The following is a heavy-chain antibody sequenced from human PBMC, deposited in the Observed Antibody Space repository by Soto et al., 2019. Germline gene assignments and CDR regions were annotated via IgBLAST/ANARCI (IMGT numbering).Heavy chain of an antibody. V-gene: IGHV1-18*01. J-gene: IGHJ4*02. CDR3: ARTSHNWNPYYFDY. D-gene: IGHD1-20*01. CDR1: GGTFSSYA. Sequence: GAPGKVSCKASGGTFSSYAISWVRQAPGQGLEWMGWISAYNGNTNYAQKLQGRVTMTTDTSTSTAYMELSSLRSDDTAVYYCARTSHNWNPYYFDYWGQGTLVTVSS. CDR2: ISAYNGNT.